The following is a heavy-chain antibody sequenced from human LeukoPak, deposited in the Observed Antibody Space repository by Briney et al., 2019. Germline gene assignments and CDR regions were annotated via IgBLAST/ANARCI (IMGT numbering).Heavy chain of an antibody. D-gene: IGHD2-2*01. V-gene: IGHV4-38-2*02. CDR3: ARERDCSSTSCYDHDAFDI. CDR1: GYSISSGYY. J-gene: IGHJ3*02. CDR2: IYHSGST. Sequence: PSETLSLTCAVSGYSISSGYYWGWIRQPPGKGLEWIGRIYHSGSTYYNPSLKSRVTISVDTSKNQFSLKLSSVTAADTAVYYCARERDCSSTSCYDHDAFDIWGQGTMVTVSS.